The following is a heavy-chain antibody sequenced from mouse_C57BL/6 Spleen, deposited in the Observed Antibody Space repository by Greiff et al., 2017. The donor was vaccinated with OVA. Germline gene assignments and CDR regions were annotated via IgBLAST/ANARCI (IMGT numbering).Heavy chain of an antibody. Sequence: DVKLVESGGGLVKPGGSLKLSCAASGFTFSDYGMHWVRQAPEKGLEWVAYISSSSSTIYYADTVKGRFTISRDNAKNTLFLQMTSLRSEDTAMYYCANWYFDVWGTGTTVTVSS. CDR1: GFTFSDYG. V-gene: IGHV5-17*01. CDR3: ANWYFDV. CDR2: ISSSSSTI. J-gene: IGHJ1*03.